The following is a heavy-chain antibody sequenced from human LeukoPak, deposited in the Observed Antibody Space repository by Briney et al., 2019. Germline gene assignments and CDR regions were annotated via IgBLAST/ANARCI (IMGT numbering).Heavy chain of an antibody. CDR3: AKAGAFGVVIYYFDY. CDR1: GFTFDDYA. Sequence: GRSLRLSCAASGFTFDDYAMHWVRQAPGKGLEWVSGISWNSGSIGYADSVKGRFTISGDNAKNSLYLQMNSLRAEDTALYYCAKAGAFGVVIYYFDYWGQGTLVTVSS. J-gene: IGHJ4*02. V-gene: IGHV3-9*01. D-gene: IGHD3-3*01. CDR2: ISWNSGSI.